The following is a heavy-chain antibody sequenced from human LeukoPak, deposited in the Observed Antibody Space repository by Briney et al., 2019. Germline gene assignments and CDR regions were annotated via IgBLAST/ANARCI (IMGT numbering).Heavy chain of an antibody. D-gene: IGHD1-26*01. CDR2: IKEDGSEK. J-gene: IGHJ5*02. Sequence: PGGSLRLSCAASGFMFSSYWMSWVRQAPEKGLEWVANIKEDGSEKYYVDSVKGRFTTSRDNAKNSLYLQMNSLRAGDTAIYYCARDKGVVGTLAPWGQGTLVTVSS. V-gene: IGHV3-7*01. CDR1: GFMFSSYW. CDR3: ARDKGVVGTLAP.